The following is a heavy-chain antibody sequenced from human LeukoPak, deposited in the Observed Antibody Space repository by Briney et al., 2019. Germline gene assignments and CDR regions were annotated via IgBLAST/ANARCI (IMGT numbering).Heavy chain of an antibody. CDR1: GGSISSYY. D-gene: IGHD1-26*01. V-gene: IGHV4-59*01. CDR2: IYYSGST. J-gene: IGHJ3*02. CDR3: AREKWELLNGRAFDI. Sequence: SETLSLTCTVSGGSISSYYWSWIRQPPGKGLEWIGYIYYSGSTNYNPSLKSRVTISVDTSKNQFSLKLSSVTAADTAVYYCAREKWELLNGRAFDIWGQGTMVTVSS.